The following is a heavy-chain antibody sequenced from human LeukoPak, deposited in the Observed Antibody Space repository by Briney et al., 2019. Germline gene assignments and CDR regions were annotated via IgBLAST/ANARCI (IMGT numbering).Heavy chain of an antibody. J-gene: IGHJ6*02. CDR1: GYSFTSYW. Sequence: GESLKISCKGSGYSFTSYWIGWVRQMPGKGLEWMGIIYPGGSDTRYSPSFQGQVTISADKSISTAYLQWSSLKASDTAMYYCARHEDPSYGYAGYYYGMDVWGQGTTVTVSS. CDR3: ARHEDPSYGYAGYYYGMDV. D-gene: IGHD5-18*01. V-gene: IGHV5-51*01. CDR2: IYPGGSDT.